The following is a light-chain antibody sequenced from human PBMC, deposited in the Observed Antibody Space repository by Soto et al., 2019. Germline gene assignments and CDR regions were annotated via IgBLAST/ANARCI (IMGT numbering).Light chain of an antibody. CDR3: QQRRDWPIT. CDR1: QSLDSY. V-gene: IGKV3-11*01. Sequence: EIVLTQSPATLSLSPGERATLSCRASQSLDSYLAWYQQKPGQPPRLLIYDASSRATGIPARFSGSGSGTDFTLTIISLESEDFAVYYCQQRRDWPITFGGGTKVEIK. J-gene: IGKJ4*01. CDR2: DAS.